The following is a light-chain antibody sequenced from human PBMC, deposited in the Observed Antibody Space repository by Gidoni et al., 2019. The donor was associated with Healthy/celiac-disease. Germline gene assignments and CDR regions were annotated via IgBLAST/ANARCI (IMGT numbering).Light chain of an antibody. Sequence: DIQMTQSPSSLSASVGDRVTITCRASQSISSYLNWYQQKPGKAPKLLIYAASSLQSGVPSSFSGSGSWTDFTLTISRLQPEDFATYYFQQSYSTPRTFGQXTKVEIK. J-gene: IGKJ1*01. V-gene: IGKV1-39*01. CDR1: QSISSY. CDR3: QQSYSTPRT. CDR2: AAS.